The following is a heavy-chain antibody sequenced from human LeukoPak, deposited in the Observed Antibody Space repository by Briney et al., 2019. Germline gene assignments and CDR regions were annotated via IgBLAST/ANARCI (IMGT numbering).Heavy chain of an antibody. D-gene: IGHD1-1*01. J-gene: IGHJ6*02. V-gene: IGHV3-7*01. Sequence: PGGSLRLSCAASGFTFSESWMSWVRQAPGQGLEWVAAITEGGSQKDYVDSVKGRFTISRDNAKNSLYLQMNSLRAEDTAVYYCATYTNWVAGDVWGQGTTVSVSS. CDR3: ATYTNWVAGDV. CDR2: ITEGGSQK. CDR1: GFTFSESW.